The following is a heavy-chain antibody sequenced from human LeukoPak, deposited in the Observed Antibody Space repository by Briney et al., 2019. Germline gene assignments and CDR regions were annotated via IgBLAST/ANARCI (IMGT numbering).Heavy chain of an antibody. CDR2: IYSSGST. D-gene: IGHD3-16*01. Sequence: SETLSLTCTVSGGSISSYYWSWIRQPAGKGLEWIGRIYSSGSTDYNPSLKSRVTISVDTSKNQFSLKLSSVTAADTAVYYCARGSGRRGSRGRYYFDYWGQGTLVTVSS. CDR1: GGSISSYY. CDR3: ARGSGRRGSRGRYYFDY. V-gene: IGHV4-4*07. J-gene: IGHJ4*02.